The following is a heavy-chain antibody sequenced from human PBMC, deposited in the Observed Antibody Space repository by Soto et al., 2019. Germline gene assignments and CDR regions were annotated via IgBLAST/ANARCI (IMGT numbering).Heavy chain of an antibody. CDR3: AREGAVYNWFDP. CDR1: GFTFSSYS. D-gene: IGHD1-20*01. J-gene: IGHJ5*02. V-gene: IGHV3-48*01. CDR2: ISSSSSTI. Sequence: EVQLVESGGGLVQPGGSLRLSCAASGFTFSSYSMNWVRQAPGKGLEWVSYISSSSSTIYYADSVKGRFTISRDNAKNSLYLQMNSLRAEDTAVYYCAREGAVYNWFDPCCQGTMVTVSS.